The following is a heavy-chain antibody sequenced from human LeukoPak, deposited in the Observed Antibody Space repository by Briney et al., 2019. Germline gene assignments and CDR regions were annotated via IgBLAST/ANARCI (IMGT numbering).Heavy chain of an antibody. V-gene: IGHV4-39*01. D-gene: IGHD4-17*01. CDR3: ASPLRAPGY. Sequence: NPSETLSLTCTVSGGSISSNRYYWGWLRQPPGKGLEWIGNLYYSGNTYYKPSLKSRVTISEDTSKNQFSLKLTSVTAADTAVYYCASPLRAPGYWGQGTLVTVSS. CDR1: GGSISSNRYY. CDR2: LYYSGNT. J-gene: IGHJ4*02.